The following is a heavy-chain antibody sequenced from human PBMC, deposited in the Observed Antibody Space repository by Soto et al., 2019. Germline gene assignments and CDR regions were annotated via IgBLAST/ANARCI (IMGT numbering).Heavy chain of an antibody. V-gene: IGHV4-34*01. CDR2: INHSGST. D-gene: IGHD3-9*01. Sequence: SETLSLTCAVYGGSFSGYYWSWIRQPPGKGLEWIGEINHSGSTNYNPSLKSRVTISVDTSKNQFSLKLSSVTAADTAVYYCARGGSNVLRYFDWSPVYYFDYWGQGTLVTVSS. CDR1: GGSFSGYY. CDR3: ARGGSNVLRYFDWSPVYYFDY. J-gene: IGHJ4*02.